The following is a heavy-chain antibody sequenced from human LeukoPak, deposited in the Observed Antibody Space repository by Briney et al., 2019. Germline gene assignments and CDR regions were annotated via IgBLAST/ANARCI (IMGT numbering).Heavy chain of an antibody. D-gene: IGHD2-2*01. J-gene: IGHJ4*02. V-gene: IGHV3-21*01. CDR3: ARDPELGYCSSTSCPIDY. CDR2: ISSSSRYI. CDR1: GFTVSGYT. Sequence: GGSLRLSCAASGFTVSGYTMNWVRQAPGKGLEWVSSISSSSRYIYYADSVKGRFTISRDNAKNSLYLQMNSLRAEDTAVYYCARDPELGYCSSTSCPIDYWGQGTLVTVSS.